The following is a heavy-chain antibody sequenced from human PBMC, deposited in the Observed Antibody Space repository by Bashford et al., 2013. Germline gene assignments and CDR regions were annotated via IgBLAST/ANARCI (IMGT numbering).Heavy chain of an antibody. Sequence: SETLSLTCTVSGASIAGSPYYWSWIRQHPVKGLEWIGYIFHSGTTHYNPSLRSRVAFSVDTSENHFSLKLTSVTAADTARYYCARGPVADVSLAAFDVWGQGTTVTVSS. J-gene: IGHJ3*01. CDR1: GASIAGSPYY. V-gene: IGHV4-31*03. D-gene: IGHD6-19*01. CDR2: IFHSGTT. CDR3: ARGPVADVSLAAFDV.